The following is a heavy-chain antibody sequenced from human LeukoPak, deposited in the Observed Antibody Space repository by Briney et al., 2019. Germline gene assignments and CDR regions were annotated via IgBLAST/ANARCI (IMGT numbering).Heavy chain of an antibody. CDR1: GGTFSSYA. J-gene: IGHJ3*02. CDR3: AVCIAVAPTKNAFDI. Sequence: SVKVSCRASGGTFSSYAISWMRQAPGQGLEWMGRIIPIFGTANYAQKFQGRVTITTDESTSTAYMELSSLRSEDTAVYYCAVCIAVAPTKNAFDIWGQGTMVTVSS. CDR2: IIPIFGTA. V-gene: IGHV1-69*05. D-gene: IGHD6-19*01.